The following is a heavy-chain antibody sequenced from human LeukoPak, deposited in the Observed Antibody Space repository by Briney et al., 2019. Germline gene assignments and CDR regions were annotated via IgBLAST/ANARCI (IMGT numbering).Heavy chain of an antibody. CDR3: TTGYSFVDY. Sequence: GGSLRLSCAASGFTFSDQHMDWVRQAPGKGLEWVGRSRNKANSYTTDYAASVKGRFTISRDDSKNSLYLQMNSLKTEDTAVYYCTTGYSFVDYWGQGTLVTVSS. CDR1: GFTFSDQH. D-gene: IGHD2-21*01. J-gene: IGHJ4*02. V-gene: IGHV3-72*01. CDR2: SRNKANSYTT.